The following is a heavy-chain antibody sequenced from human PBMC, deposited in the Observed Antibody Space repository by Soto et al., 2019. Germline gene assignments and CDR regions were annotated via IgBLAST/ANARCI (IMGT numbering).Heavy chain of an antibody. CDR3: VLGGRHYYFDY. Sequence: GESLKISCKGSGYSFTSYWISWVRQMPGKGLEWMGRIDPSDSYTNYSPSFQGHVTISADKSISTAYLQWSSLKASDTAMYYCVLGGRHYYFDYWGQGTLVTVSS. D-gene: IGHD3-16*01. CDR2: IDPSDSYT. J-gene: IGHJ4*02. V-gene: IGHV5-10-1*01. CDR1: GYSFTSYW.